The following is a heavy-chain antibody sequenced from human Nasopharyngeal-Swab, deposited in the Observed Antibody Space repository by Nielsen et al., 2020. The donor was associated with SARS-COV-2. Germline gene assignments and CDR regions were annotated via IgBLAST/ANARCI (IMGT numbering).Heavy chain of an antibody. CDR3: ASFSGDWFDP. D-gene: IGHD1-26*01. CDR2: IYPGDSDT. CDR1: GYSFTSYW. J-gene: IGHJ5*02. V-gene: IGHV5-51*01. Sequence: TVSCKGSGYSFTSYWIGWVRQMPGKGLEWIGIIYPGDSDTRYSPSFQGQVTISADKSISTAYLQWSSLKASDTAMYYCASFSGDWFDPWGQGTLVTVSS.